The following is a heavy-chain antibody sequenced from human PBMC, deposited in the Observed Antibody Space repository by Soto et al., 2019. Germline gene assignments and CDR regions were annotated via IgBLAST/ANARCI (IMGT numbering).Heavy chain of an antibody. CDR3: ARDMSRYDSWSGYVSTTNWFDP. CDR1: GDSISSCGYY. Sequence: TLSLTCIVSGDSISSCGYYWSWIRQHPVKGLEWIGYIFYSGSAFYNPSLKGRVTISVETSENRFSLRLNSVTAADTAVYYCARDMSRYDSWSGYVSTTNWFDPWGQGALVTVSS. J-gene: IGHJ5*02. V-gene: IGHV4-31*03. CDR2: IFYSGSA. D-gene: IGHD3-3*01.